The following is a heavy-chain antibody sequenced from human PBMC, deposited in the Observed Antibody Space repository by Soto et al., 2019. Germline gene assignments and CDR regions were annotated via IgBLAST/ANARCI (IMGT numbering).Heavy chain of an antibody. V-gene: IGHV3-23*01. Sequence: VQVLESGGGLVQPGGSLRLSCAASGFTFSACAMGWVRQAPGKGLEWVSGISGSGDSINYADSVKGRFTISRDNSKNTLYLQMNSLRVDDTAVYHCVGQRLSTMIKVVDYWGQGTLVTVSS. CDR3: VGQRLSTMIKVVDY. CDR2: ISGSGDSI. D-gene: IGHD3-22*01. CDR1: GFTFSACA. J-gene: IGHJ4*02.